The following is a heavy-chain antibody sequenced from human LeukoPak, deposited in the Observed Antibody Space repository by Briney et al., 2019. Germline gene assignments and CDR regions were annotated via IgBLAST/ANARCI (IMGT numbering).Heavy chain of an antibody. D-gene: IGHD3-22*01. CDR3: ARATTPFNYYDSSGYRSYMDV. J-gene: IGHJ6*03. Sequence: GASVKVSCKASGYTFTSYDINWVRRATGQGLEWMGWMNPNSGNTGYAQKFQGRVTMTRNTSISTAYMELSSLRSEDTAVYYCARATTPFNYYDSSGYRSYMDVWGKGTTVTVSS. CDR2: MNPNSGNT. CDR1: GYTFTSYD. V-gene: IGHV1-8*01.